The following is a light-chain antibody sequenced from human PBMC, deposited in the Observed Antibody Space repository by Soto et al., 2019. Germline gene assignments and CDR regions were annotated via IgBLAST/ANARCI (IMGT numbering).Light chain of an antibody. V-gene: IGKV3-20*01. J-gene: IGKJ4*01. CDR1: QSVSSSY. CDR2: GAS. CDR3: PQLDSPPVT. Sequence: EIVLTQSPGTLSLSPGERATLSCRASQSVSSSYLAWYQQKPGQAPRLLIYGASSRATGIPDRFSGSGSGTGFTLTISRPEAEGFAMYYRPQLDSPPVTFGGRTKVEIK.